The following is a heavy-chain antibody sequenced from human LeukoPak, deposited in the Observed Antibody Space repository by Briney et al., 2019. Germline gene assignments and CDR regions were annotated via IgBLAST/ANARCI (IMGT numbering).Heavy chain of an antibody. D-gene: IGHD1-26*01. J-gene: IGHJ4*02. Sequence: GGSLRLSCLTSGFTLSTNAMSWVRQAPGKGLEWISGIGGSGASTYYADSVKGRFTISRDDSRNTLYLQMNSLRGDDTAVYYCAKDVGKWESLHFFDYWGQGTLVTVSS. CDR3: AKDVGKWESLHFFDY. V-gene: IGHV3-23*01. CDR2: IGGSGAST. CDR1: GFTLSTNA.